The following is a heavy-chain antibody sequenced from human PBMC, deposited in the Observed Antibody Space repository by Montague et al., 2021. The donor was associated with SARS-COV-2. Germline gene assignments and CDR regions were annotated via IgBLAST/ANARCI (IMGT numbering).Heavy chain of an antibody. CDR1: GDSISSNRYY. CDR3: ARVGRQELVRVSCMDV. J-gene: IGHJ6*02. CDR2: IYYRGST. D-gene: IGHD6-13*01. V-gene: IGHV4-39*07. Sequence: SETLSLTCTFSGDSISSNRYYWGWIRQPPGKGLEWIGSIYYRGSTYYNPSPKSRVTISVDTSKNQFSLKLSSVTAADTAVYYCARVGRQELVRVSCMDVWGQGTTVTVSS.